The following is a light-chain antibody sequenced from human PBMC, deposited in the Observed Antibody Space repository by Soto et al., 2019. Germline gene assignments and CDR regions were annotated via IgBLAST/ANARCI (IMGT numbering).Light chain of an antibody. J-gene: IGLJ1*01. Sequence: QSVLTRPPSASGSPGQSVTISCTGTSSDVGTYNYVSWYQQHPGKAPKLMIYEVNKRPAGVPDRFSGSKSGIMASLTVSGLQAEDEADYYCSSYAGNNNLYVFGTGTKVTVL. CDR1: SSDVGTYNY. V-gene: IGLV2-8*01. CDR2: EVN. CDR3: SSYAGNNNLYV.